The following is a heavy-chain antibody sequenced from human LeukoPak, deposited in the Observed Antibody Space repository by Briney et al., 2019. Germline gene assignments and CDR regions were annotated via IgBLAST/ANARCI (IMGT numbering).Heavy chain of an antibody. CDR1: GYTFTSYG. V-gene: IGHV1-18*01. D-gene: IGHD6-19*01. CDR2: ISANSGNT. J-gene: IGHJ4*02. CDR3: ARGIALAGLDY. Sequence: ASVKVSCKASGYTFTSYGITWVRQAPGQGLEWMGWISANSGNTNYVQNLQGRVTMTTDTSTNTADMELRSLRSDDTAVYYCARGIALAGLDYWGQGTLVTVSS.